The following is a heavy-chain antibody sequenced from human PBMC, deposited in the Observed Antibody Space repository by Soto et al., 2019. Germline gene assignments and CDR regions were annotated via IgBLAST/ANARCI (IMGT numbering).Heavy chain of an antibody. Sequence: NPSETLSLTCNVSGGSVSNYYWTWIRQSPEKGLEWIAYMYYNGNINYNPSLKSRVTISIDTSKNQFSLTLKSVTAADTAVYYCASGGNWFDPWGQGIQVTVSS. V-gene: IGHV4-59*02. D-gene: IGHD3-16*01. J-gene: IGHJ5*02. CDR2: MYYNGNI. CDR3: ASGGNWFDP. CDR1: GGSVSNYY.